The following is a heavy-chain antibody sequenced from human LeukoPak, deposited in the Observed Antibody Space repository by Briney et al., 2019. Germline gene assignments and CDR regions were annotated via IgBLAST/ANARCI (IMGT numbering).Heavy chain of an antibody. CDR1: GGSISSSSYY. D-gene: IGHD6-13*01. CDR3: ASGYSSSWYPVGYYYYYYMDV. Sequence: PSETLSLTCTVSGGSISSSSYYWGWIRQPPGKGLECIGSIYYSGSTYYNPSLKSRVTISVDTSKNQFSLKLSSVTAADTAVYYCASGYSSSWYPVGYYYYYYMDVWGKGTTVTVSS. V-gene: IGHV4-39*07. J-gene: IGHJ6*03. CDR2: IYYSGST.